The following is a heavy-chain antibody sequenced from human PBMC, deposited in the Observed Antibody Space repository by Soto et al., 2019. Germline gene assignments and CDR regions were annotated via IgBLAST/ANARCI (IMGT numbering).Heavy chain of an antibody. D-gene: IGHD3-10*01. J-gene: IGHJ4*02. CDR2: ISYVGSIK. Sequence: QVQLVESGGGVVHPGRSLRLSCAASGFTFSSHSIQWVRQAPGKGLGWVAVISYVGSIKYYADSVKGRFTIYRDNSKNTAYLKMNSLRAEDTAVFYCARECSPSGDLDYWGQGTLVIVSS. V-gene: IGHV3-30-3*01. CDR3: ARECSPSGDLDY. CDR1: GFTFSSHS.